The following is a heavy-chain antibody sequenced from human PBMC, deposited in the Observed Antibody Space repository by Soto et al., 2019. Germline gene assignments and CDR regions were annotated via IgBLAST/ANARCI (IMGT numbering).Heavy chain of an antibody. D-gene: IGHD6-19*01. V-gene: IGHV3-9*01. CDR2: ISWNSGSI. CDR3: AKDRVKYSSGSNDY. J-gene: IGHJ4*02. CDR1: GFTFDDYA. Sequence: EVQLVESGGGLVQPGRSLRLSCAASGFTFDDYAMHWVRQAPGKGLEWVSGISWNSGSIGYADSVKGRFTISRDNAKNSLYLQMNSLRAEDTALYYCAKDRVKYSSGSNDYWGQGTLVTVSS.